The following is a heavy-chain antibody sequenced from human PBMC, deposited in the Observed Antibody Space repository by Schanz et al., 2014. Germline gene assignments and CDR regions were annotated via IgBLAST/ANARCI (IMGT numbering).Heavy chain of an antibody. V-gene: IGHV1-2*02. D-gene: IGHD2-15*01. J-gene: IGHJ4*02. CDR1: GGTFSTYP. CDR3: ARGRADVAVVSPVVVRFDF. CDR2: IIPSRGVT. Sequence: QVQLVQSGAEVKKPGSSMKVSCKASGGTFSTYPINWLRQAPGQGLEWMGRIIPSRGVTSYAQNFQGRVTMTRDTSISTAYMELSRLRSDDTAVYYCARGRADVAVVSPVVVRFDFWGQGALVTVSA.